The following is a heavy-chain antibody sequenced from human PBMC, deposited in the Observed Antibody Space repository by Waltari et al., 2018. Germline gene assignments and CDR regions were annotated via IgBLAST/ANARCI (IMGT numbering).Heavy chain of an antibody. Sequence: QVQLQESGPGLVKPSETLSLTCTVSGGSISSYYWSWIRQPAGKGLEWIGRIYTSGSTNYNPSLKSRVTMSVDTSKNQFSLKLSSVTAADTAVYYCARVVAAAGTPRPSYYFDYWGQGTLVTVSS. V-gene: IGHV4-4*07. D-gene: IGHD6-13*01. CDR1: GGSISSYY. J-gene: IGHJ4*02. CDR2: IYTSGST. CDR3: ARVVAAAGTPRPSYYFDY.